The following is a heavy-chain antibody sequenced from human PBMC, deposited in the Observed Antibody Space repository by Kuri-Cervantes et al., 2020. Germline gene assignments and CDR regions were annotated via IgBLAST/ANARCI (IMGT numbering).Heavy chain of an antibody. V-gene: IGHV4-39*01. CDR1: GGSISSSSYY. CDR2: IYYSGST. D-gene: IGHD2-15*01. J-gene: IGHJ5*02. CDR3: ARQDEVVVALLLNWFDP. Sequence: GSLRLSCTVSGGSISSSSYYWGWIRQPPGKGLEWIGSIYYSGSTYYNPSLKSRVTISVDTSKNQFSLKLSSVTAADTAVYYCARQDEVVVALLLNWFDPWGQGTLVTVSS.